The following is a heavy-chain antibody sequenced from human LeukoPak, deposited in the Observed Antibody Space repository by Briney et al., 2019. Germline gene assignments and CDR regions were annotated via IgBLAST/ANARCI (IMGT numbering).Heavy chain of an antibody. Sequence: SETLSLTCTVSGGSISSYYWSWIRQPPGKGLEWIVYIYYSGSTNYNPSLKSRVTISVDTSKNQFSLKLSSVTAADTAVYYCARDREDYGGNRVDYYFDYWGQGTLVTVSS. V-gene: IGHV4-59*12. CDR3: ARDREDYGGNRVDYYFDY. CDR2: IYYSGST. CDR1: GGSISSYY. J-gene: IGHJ4*02. D-gene: IGHD4-23*01.